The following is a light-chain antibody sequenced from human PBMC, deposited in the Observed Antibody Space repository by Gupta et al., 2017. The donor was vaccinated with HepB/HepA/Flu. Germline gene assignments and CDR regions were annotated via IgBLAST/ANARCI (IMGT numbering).Light chain of an antibody. V-gene: IGKV4-1*01. CDR3: QQYYSTPWT. J-gene: IGKJ1*01. CDR2: WAS. CDR1: QSVLYSSNNKNY. Sequence: DIVMTPSSDSLAVSLGERATINCKSSQSVLYSSNNKNYLAWYQQKPGQPPKLLIYWASTRESGVPDRFSGSGSGTDFTLTISSLQAEDVAVYYCQQYYSTPWTFGQGTKVEIK.